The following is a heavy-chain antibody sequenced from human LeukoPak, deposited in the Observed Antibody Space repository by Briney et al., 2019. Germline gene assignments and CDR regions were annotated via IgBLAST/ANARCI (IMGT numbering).Heavy chain of an antibody. V-gene: IGHV1-69*05. CDR1: GGTFSSYA. CDR3: ARGNSGSYSSDY. CDR2: IIPIFGTA. D-gene: IGHD1-26*01. Sequence: GASVKVSCKASGGTFSSYAISWVRQPPGQGLEWMGGIIPIFGTANYAQKFQGRVTITTDESTSTAYMELSSLRSEDTAVYYCARGNSGSYSSDYWGQGTLVTVSS. J-gene: IGHJ4*02.